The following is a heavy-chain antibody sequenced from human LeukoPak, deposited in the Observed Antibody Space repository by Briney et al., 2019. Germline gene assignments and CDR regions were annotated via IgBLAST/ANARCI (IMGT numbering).Heavy chain of an antibody. CDR3: ARDGYYCSSTSCYTYYYYYYGMDV. CDR1: GFTFSSYA. Sequence: PGRSLRLSCAASGFTFSSYAMHWVRQALGKGLEWVAVISYDGSNKYYADSVKGRFTISRDNSKNTLYLQMNSLRAEDTAVYYCARDGYYCSSTSCYTYYYYYYGMDVWGQGTTVTVSS. V-gene: IGHV3-30-3*01. D-gene: IGHD2-2*02. CDR2: ISYDGSNK. J-gene: IGHJ6*02.